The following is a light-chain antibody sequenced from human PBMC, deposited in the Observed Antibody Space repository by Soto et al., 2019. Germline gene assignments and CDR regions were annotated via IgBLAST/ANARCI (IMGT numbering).Light chain of an antibody. CDR1: NSDVGRHNF. CDR3: CSLTNGATWV. Sequence: QSVLTQPASVSGSPGQSITISCTGTNSDVGRHNFVSWYQQYPGKAPKLLIYEASKRPSGLSNRFSGSKSGNTASLTISGLQAEDEADYCCCSLTNGATWVFGGGTQLTVL. CDR2: EAS. V-gene: IGLV2-23*01. J-gene: IGLJ3*02.